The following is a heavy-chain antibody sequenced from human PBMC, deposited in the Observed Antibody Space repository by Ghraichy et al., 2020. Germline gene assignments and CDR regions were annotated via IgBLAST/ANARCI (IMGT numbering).Heavy chain of an antibody. CDR1: GGSVSSSTYY. CDR2: IYYIGNT. V-gene: IGHV4-39*01. J-gene: IGHJ6*02. Sequence: SETLSLTCTVSGGSVSSSTYYWGWFRRSPGKRLEWIGSIYYIGNTYYNPSLKSRVTISVDTSSNQFSLKLSSLTAADTALYYCTRGRRRGYYQYELDVWGQGTTVTVSS. CDR3: TRGRRRGYYQYELDV. D-gene: IGHD3-10*01.